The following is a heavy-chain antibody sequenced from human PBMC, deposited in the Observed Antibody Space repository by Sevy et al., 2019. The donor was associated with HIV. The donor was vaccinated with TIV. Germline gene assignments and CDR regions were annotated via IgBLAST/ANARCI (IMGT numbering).Heavy chain of an antibody. CDR1: GGSFNDDC. Sequence: SETLSLTCAVYGGSFNDDCWSWIRQAPGRGLEWIGDINHSGRTNYNSSLKSRVTISVDTSKNQFSLELRPVTAADTAVYYCARGTVLVPGVRFSYYYMDVWGKGTTVTVSS. CDR3: ARGTVLVPGVRFSYYYMDV. V-gene: IGHV4-34*01. D-gene: IGHD2-21*01. CDR2: INHSGRT. J-gene: IGHJ6*03.